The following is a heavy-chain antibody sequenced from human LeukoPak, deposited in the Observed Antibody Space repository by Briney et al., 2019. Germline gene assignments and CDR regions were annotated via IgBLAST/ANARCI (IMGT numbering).Heavy chain of an antibody. CDR1: GDTFTTYA. CDR3: ARDRSSFSYAFDI. Sequence: ASVKVSCKASGDTFTTYAIHWVRQAPGQRLEWMGWISTYNDDRKYSPKFQGTVTITTDTSASTAYLELSSLRSEDTAVYYCARDRSSFSYAFDIWGQGAMVTVSS. D-gene: IGHD6-6*01. J-gene: IGHJ3*02. V-gene: IGHV1-3*04. CDR2: ISTYNDDR.